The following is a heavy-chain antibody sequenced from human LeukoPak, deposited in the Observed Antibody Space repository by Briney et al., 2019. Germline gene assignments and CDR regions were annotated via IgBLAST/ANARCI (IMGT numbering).Heavy chain of an antibody. V-gene: IGHV4-59*01. CDR2: IYYSGST. J-gene: IGHJ4*02. CDR1: GGSIRSYY. CDR3: ARVQTPSGSGSYSFDY. D-gene: IGHD3-10*01. Sequence: KPSETLFLTCTVSGGSIRSYYWSWIRPPPGKGVECIGNIYYSGSTNYNPSLKSRVTISVDTSKNQFSLKLSSVTAADTAVYYCARVQTPSGSGSYSFDYWGQGTLVTVSS.